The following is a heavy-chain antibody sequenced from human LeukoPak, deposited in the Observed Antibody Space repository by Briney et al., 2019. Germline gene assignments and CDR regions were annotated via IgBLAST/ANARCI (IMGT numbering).Heavy chain of an antibody. CDR3: ARDPSSSWTNWFDP. J-gene: IGHJ5*02. Sequence: SETLSLTCAVYGGSFSGYYWSWIRQPPGKGLEWIGEINHSGSTNYNPSLKSRVTISVDTSKNQFSLKLSSVTAADTAVYYCARDPSSSWTNWFDPWGQGTLVTVSS. V-gene: IGHV4-34*01. CDR2: INHSGST. CDR1: GGSFSGYY. D-gene: IGHD6-13*01.